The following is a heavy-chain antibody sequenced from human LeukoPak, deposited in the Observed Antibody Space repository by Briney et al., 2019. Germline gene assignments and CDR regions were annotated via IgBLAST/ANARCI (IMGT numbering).Heavy chain of an antibody. D-gene: IGHD1-14*01. CDR2: ISWNSGSI. CDR3: ARGIAEIDY. CDR1: GFTFSRYA. J-gene: IGHJ4*02. Sequence: GGSLRLSCAASGFTFSRYAMSWVRQAPGKGLEWVSGISWNSGSIGYADSVKGRFTISRDNAKNSLYLQMNSLRAEDTAVYYCARGIAEIDYWGQGTLVTVSS. V-gene: IGHV3-20*04.